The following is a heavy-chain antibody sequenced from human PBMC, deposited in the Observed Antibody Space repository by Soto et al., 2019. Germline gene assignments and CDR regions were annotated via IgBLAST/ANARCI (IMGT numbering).Heavy chain of an antibody. J-gene: IGHJ6*02. D-gene: IGHD3-3*01. Sequence: QVQLVQSGAEVKKPGASVKVSCKASGYTFTIYGISWVRQAPGQGLEWMGWISAYNGNTNYAQKIQGRVTMTTDTSSSTAYMELSSLGSDNTAVYYCARFTSDIKIYGVVIGEYYYYYGMAVWGQGTTVTVS. CDR1: GYTFTIYG. V-gene: IGHV1-18*01. CDR2: ISAYNGNT. CDR3: ARFTSDIKIYGVVIGEYYYYYGMAV.